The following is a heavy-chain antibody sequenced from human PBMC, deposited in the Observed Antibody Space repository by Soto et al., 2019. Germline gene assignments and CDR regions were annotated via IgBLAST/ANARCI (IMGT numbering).Heavy chain of an antibody. Sequence: QVQLVQSGAEVKKPGSSVKVSCKASGGTFSSYAISWVRQAPGQGLEWMGGIIPIFGTANYAQKFQGRVTITADESTSTAYMELGSLRSEDTAVYYCARTTYGDYGRPGFYYYGMDVWGQGTTVTVSS. J-gene: IGHJ6*02. CDR3: ARTTYGDYGRPGFYYYGMDV. D-gene: IGHD4-17*01. CDR1: GGTFSSYA. CDR2: IIPIFGTA. V-gene: IGHV1-69*01.